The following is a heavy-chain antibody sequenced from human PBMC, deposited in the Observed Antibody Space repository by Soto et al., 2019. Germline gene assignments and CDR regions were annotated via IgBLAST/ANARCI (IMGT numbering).Heavy chain of an antibody. J-gene: IGHJ4*02. CDR2: ISPKSTFR. Sequence: GGALRLSCATSGFPFNDYYMTWIRQAPGKGLEWLSHISPKSTFRNYADSVKGRFTISRDNTESSLFLQMNSLGVDDTAVYSCVRGGGGGLFEHWGQGVLVTVSS. CDR1: GFPFNDYY. D-gene: IGHD2-21*01. V-gene: IGHV3-11*06. CDR3: VRGGGGGLFEH.